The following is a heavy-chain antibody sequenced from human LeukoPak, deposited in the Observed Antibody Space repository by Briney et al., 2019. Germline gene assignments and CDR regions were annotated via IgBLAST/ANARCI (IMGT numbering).Heavy chain of an antibody. V-gene: IGHV5-51*01. J-gene: IGHJ4*02. CDR3: ARHGTRLGELDSLDY. Sequence: GESLKISCKGSGYSFTSYWIGGVRQMPGKGLEGMGIIYPGDSDTRRSPSFQGQVPISADKPISTASLQWSSMRASDTAMYYCARHGTRLGELDSLDYWGQGTLVTVSS. CDR2: IYPGDSDT. D-gene: IGHD3-16*01. CDR1: GYSFTSYW.